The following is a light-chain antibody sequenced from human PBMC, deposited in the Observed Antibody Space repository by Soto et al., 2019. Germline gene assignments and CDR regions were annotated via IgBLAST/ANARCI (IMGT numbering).Light chain of an antibody. CDR3: ASYTSSSTSVI. V-gene: IGLV3-21*02. J-gene: IGLJ2*01. CDR2: DDS. Sequence: SYELTQAPSMSVAPGQTATITCGGNDIEGRVVHWYQQEPGQAPVLVVFDDSVRPSGIPERFSGASSGNTASLTISGLQAEDEADYYCASYTSSSTSVIFGRGTKLTVL. CDR1: DIEGRV.